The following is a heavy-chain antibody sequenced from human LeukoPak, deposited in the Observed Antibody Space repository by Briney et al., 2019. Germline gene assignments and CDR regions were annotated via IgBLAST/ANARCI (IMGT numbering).Heavy chain of an antibody. D-gene: IGHD3-16*02. CDR2: ISGSGGST. CDR1: GFTFSSYA. CDR3: AKDLNYVWGSYRSSFDY. Sequence: PGGSLRLSCAASGFTFSSYAMSWVRQAPGKGLEWVSAISGSGGSTYYADSVKGRFTISRDNSKNTLYLQMNSLRAEDTAVYYCAKDLNYVWGSYRSSFDYWGQGTLVTASS. J-gene: IGHJ4*02. V-gene: IGHV3-23*01.